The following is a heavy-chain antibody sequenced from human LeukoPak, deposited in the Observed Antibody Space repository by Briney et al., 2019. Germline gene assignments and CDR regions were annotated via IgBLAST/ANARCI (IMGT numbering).Heavy chain of an antibody. V-gene: IGHV3-30*02. CDR2: IRYDGSNK. CDR1: GFTFSSYG. Sequence: PGGSLRLSCAASGFTFSSYGMHWVRQAPGKGLEWVAFIRYDGSNKYCADSEKGRFTISRDNSKNTLYLQMNSLRAEDTAVYYSAKSLLSTITGTYAGYYYYMDVWGKGTTVTVSS. D-gene: IGHD1-20*01. J-gene: IGHJ6*03. CDR3: AKSLLSTITGTYAGYYYYMDV.